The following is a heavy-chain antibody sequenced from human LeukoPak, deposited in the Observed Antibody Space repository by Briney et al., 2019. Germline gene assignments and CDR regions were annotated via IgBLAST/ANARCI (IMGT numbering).Heavy chain of an antibody. J-gene: IGHJ4*02. V-gene: IGHV4-30-2*01. CDR1: AGSISSGGYS. D-gene: IGHD3-22*01. CDR2: IYHSGSN. CDR3: ARVSYDSSGYSFFDY. Sequence: SQTLSLTSAVSAGSISSGGYSWSWIRQPPGKGLEWIGYIYHSGSNYYNPSLKSRVTISVDRSKNQFSLKLSSVTAADTAVYYCARVSYDSSGYSFFDYWGQGTLVTVSS.